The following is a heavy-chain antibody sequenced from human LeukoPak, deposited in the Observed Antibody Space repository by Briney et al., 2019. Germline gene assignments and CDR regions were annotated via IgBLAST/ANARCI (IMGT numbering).Heavy chain of an antibody. D-gene: IGHD3-22*01. CDR2: INPNSGGT. CDR3: ARSNYYDSSGYWPLDY. J-gene: IGHJ4*02. CDR1: GYTFTGYY. V-gene: IGHV1-2*02. Sequence: ASVKVSCKASGYTFTGYYMHWVRQAPGQGLEWMGWINPNSGGTNYAQKFQGRVTMTRDTSISTAYMELSRLRSDDTAVYYCARSNYYDSSGYWPLDYWGQGTLVTVSS.